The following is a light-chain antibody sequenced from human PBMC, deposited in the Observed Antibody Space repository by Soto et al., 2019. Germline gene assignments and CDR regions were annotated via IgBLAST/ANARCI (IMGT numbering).Light chain of an antibody. CDR1: QSVSSNY. Sequence: EIVLTQSPGTLSLSLGERATLSCRASQSVSSNYLAWYQQKPDQAPRLLIYETSSRATGIPDRFSGSGSGTDFTLSISRLEPEDFAVYYCQQYGNGNSPRYSFGQGTRLEIK. J-gene: IGKJ2*03. CDR3: QQYGNGNSPRYS. CDR2: ETS. V-gene: IGKV3-20*01.